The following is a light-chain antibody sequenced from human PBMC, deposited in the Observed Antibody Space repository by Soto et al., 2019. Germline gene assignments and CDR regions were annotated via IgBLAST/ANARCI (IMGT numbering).Light chain of an antibody. Sequence: EIVLTQSPGTLSLSPGERATLSCRASQSVSSSYLAWYQQKPGQAPRLLIYGASSRATGIPDRFSGSGSGTDFTLTISRLEPEDFAVYYCQQYDSSPALTFGGGIKVEIK. CDR3: QQYDSSPALT. CDR2: GAS. CDR1: QSVSSSY. J-gene: IGKJ4*01. V-gene: IGKV3-20*01.